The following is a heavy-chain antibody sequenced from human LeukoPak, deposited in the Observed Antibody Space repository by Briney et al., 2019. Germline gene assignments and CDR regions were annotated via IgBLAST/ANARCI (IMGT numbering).Heavy chain of an antibody. CDR2: MRRRGPDA. D-gene: IGHD4-17*01. J-gene: IGHJ3*01. CDR1: GFPFSIYA. V-gene: IGHV3-23*01. Sequence: PGGSLTLPCAVSGFPFSIYAMHWVRQAPGKGLGGVSTMRRRGPDANYADSVKGRFTISRDNSKGTLSLQMNSLRADDTATYYCARDPNGGYIGAFDFWGQGTVVTVSS. CDR3: ARDPNGGYIGAFDF.